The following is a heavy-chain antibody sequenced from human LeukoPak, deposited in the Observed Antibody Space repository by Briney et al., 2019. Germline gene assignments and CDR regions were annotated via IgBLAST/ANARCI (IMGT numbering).Heavy chain of an antibody. J-gene: IGHJ4*02. D-gene: IGHD3-10*01. CDR3: ARGRYYYGSGSYYPLFDY. Sequence: SETLSLTCAVYGGSFSGYYWSWIRQPPGKRLEWIGEINHSGSTNYNPSLKSRVTISVDTSKNQFSLKLSSVTAADTAVYYCARGRYYYGSGSYYPLFDYWGQGTLVTVSS. V-gene: IGHV4-34*01. CDR1: GGSFSGYY. CDR2: INHSGST.